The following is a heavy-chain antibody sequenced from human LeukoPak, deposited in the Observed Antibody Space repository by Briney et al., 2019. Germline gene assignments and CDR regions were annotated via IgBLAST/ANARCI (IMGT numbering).Heavy chain of an antibody. CDR2: ISGSGGST. J-gene: IGHJ4*02. CDR1: GFTFSSYA. V-gene: IGHV3-23*01. CDR3: AKDIGGSYHRFDY. D-gene: IGHD1-26*01. Sequence: PGASLRLSCAASGFTFSSYAMSWVRQAPGKGLEWVSAISGSGGSTYYADSVKGRFTISRDNSKSTLYLQMNSLRAEDTAVYYCAKDIGGSYHRFDYWGQGTLVTVSS.